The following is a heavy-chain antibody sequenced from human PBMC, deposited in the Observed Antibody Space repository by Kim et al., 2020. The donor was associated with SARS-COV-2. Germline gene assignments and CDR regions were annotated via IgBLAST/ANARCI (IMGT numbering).Heavy chain of an antibody. V-gene: IGHV4-34*01. CDR1: GGSFSGYY. J-gene: IGHJ5*02. CDR3: ARXXXSSSXYGSVRWFDP. CDR2: ISHSGST. Sequence: SETLSLTCAVYGGSFSGYYWSWIRQPPGKGLEWIGEISHSGSTNYNPSLKSRVTXXVEPSKNQVSLXLSSVTAADTAVYYCARXXXSSSXYGSVRWFDPWGXXXXVTVS. D-gene: IGHD6-13*01.